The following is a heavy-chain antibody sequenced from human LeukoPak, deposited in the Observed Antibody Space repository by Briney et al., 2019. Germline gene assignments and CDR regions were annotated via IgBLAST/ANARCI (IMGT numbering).Heavy chain of an antibody. CDR3: AKDRALAAIYYYGMDA. J-gene: IGHJ6*02. CDR2: ISYDGSNK. D-gene: IGHD2-15*01. Sequence: GGSLRLSCAASGFTFSSYGMHWVRQAPGKGLEWVAVISYDGSNKYYADSVKGRFTISRDNSKNTLYLQMNSLRAEDTAVYYCAKDRALAAIYYYGMDAWGQGTTVTVSS. CDR1: GFTFSSYG. V-gene: IGHV3-30*18.